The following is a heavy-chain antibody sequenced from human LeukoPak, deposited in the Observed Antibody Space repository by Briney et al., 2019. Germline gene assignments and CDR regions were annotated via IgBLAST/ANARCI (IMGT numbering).Heavy chain of an antibody. CDR2: INHSGST. J-gene: IGHJ6*02. CDR1: GGSFSGYY. CDR3: AGGTFAPEYYYGMDV. Sequence: SETLSLTCAVYGGSFSGYYWSWIRQPPGKGLEWIGEINHSGSTNYNPSLKSRVAISVDTSKNQFSLKLSSVTAADTAVYYCAGGTFAPEYYYGMDVWGQGTTVTVSS. V-gene: IGHV4-34*01.